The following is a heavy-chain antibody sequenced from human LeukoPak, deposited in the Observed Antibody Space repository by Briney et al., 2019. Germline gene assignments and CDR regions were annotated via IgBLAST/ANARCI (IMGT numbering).Heavy chain of an antibody. Sequence: TSETLSLTCTVSGGSISSSSYYWGWIRQPPGKGLEWIVSIYYSGSTYYNPSLKSRVTISVDTSKNQFSLKLSSVTAADTAVYYCASGYYRFDYWGQGTLVTVSS. V-gene: IGHV4-39*01. CDR3: ASGYYRFDY. J-gene: IGHJ4*02. CDR1: GGSISSSSYY. CDR2: IYYSGST. D-gene: IGHD3-22*01.